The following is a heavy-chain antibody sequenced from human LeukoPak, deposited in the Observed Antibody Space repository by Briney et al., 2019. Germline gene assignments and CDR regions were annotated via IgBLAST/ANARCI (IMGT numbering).Heavy chain of an antibody. Sequence: GGSLRLSCATSGFNFDRYTIHWVRQAPGKGLEWVSLAGWAGGTTFYSDSVRGRYTISRDSGRKSVYLQMNSLTTDDTAFYFCAKELDTMFFDYWGQGALVTVSS. J-gene: IGHJ4*02. CDR3: AKELDTMFFDY. D-gene: IGHD3-10*02. CDR1: GFNFDRYT. V-gene: IGHV3-43*01. CDR2: AGWAGGTT.